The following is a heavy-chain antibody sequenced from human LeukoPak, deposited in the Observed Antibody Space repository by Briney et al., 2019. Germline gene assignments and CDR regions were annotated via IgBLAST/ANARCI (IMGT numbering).Heavy chain of an antibody. D-gene: IGHD5-24*01. Sequence: SETLSLTCTVSGGSISTYYWSWIRQPPGKGLEWIGYIYYSGSTNYNPSLKSRVTVSVDTSKNHFSLKLTSVTAADTAVYYCARGAGTKEMAFGHWGQGTLVTVSS. V-gene: IGHV4-59*01. J-gene: IGHJ4*02. CDR2: IYYSGST. CDR1: GGSISTYY. CDR3: ARGAGTKEMAFGH.